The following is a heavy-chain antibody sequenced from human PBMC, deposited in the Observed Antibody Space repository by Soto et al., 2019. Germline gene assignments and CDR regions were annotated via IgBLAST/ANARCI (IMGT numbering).Heavy chain of an antibody. J-gene: IGHJ6*02. CDR2: ISAYNGNT. CDR3: ARVTDTGSGYCYYYYGMDV. Sequence: QVQLVQSGAEVKKHGASVKVSCKASGYTFTSYGISWVRQAPGQGLEWMGWISAYNGNTNYAQKLQGRVTMTTDTSTSTAYMELRSLRSDATAVYYCARVTDTGSGYCYYYYGMDVWGQGTTVTVSS. V-gene: IGHV1-18*01. CDR1: GYTFTSYG. D-gene: IGHD3-3*01.